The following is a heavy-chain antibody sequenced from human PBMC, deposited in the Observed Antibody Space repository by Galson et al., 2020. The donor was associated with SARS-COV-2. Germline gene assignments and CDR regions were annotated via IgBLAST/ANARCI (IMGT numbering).Heavy chain of an antibody. CDR2: ISGSGVST. CDR1: GFTFSSYA. D-gene: IGHD2-2*01. CDR3: ARAVYCSSTSCLYYYYYYYMDV. V-gene: IGHV3-23*01. Sequence: GGSLRLSCAASGFTFSSYAMSWVRQAPGKGLEWVSAISGSGVSTYYADSVKGRFTISRDNSKNTLYLQMNSLRAEDTAVYYCARAVYCSSTSCLYYYYYYYMDVWGKGTTVTVSS. J-gene: IGHJ6*03.